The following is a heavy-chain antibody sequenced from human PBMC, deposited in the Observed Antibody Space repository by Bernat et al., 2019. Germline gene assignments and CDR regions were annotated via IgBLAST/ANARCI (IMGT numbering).Heavy chain of an antibody. CDR2: ISSTSSYT. CDR1: GFTFTDFY. Sequence: QVQLVESGGGLVKPGGSLRLSCAASGFTFTDFYMNWIRQTPGRGLEWVSYISSTSSYTNYADSVKGRFTISRDNAKNSLYLQMNSLRADDTGVYYCVRGRYHLLWGQGTLVTVSS. V-gene: IGHV3-11*05. CDR3: VRGRYHLL. D-gene: IGHD2-2*01. J-gene: IGHJ4*02.